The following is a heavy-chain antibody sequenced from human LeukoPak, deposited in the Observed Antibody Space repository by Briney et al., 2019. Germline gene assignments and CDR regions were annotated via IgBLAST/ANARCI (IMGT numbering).Heavy chain of an antibody. V-gene: IGHV1-8*01. Sequence: ASVKVSCKASGYTFTSHDINWVRQDTGQGLEWMGWMNPDSGNTGYAQKFQGRVTITRNTSITTAYMELSSLRSEDTAVYYCARDGETTVTTNGRGFDYWGQGTLVTVSS. CDR1: GYTFTSHD. CDR2: MNPDSGNT. CDR3: ARDGETTVTTNGRGFDY. J-gene: IGHJ4*02. D-gene: IGHD4-17*01.